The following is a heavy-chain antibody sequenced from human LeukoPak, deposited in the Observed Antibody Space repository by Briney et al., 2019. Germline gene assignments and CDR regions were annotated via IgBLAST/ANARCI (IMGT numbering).Heavy chain of an antibody. CDR2: IRSKANSYAT. CDR3: TRPIVGATVFDI. J-gene: IGHJ3*02. Sequence: GGSLRLSCAASGFTFSGSAMHWVSQASGQRLEWVGRIRSKANSYATAYAASVKGRFTISRDDSKNTAYLQMNSLKTEDTAVYYCTRPIVGATVFDIWGQGTMLTVSS. CDR1: GFTFSGSA. D-gene: IGHD1-26*01. V-gene: IGHV3-73*01.